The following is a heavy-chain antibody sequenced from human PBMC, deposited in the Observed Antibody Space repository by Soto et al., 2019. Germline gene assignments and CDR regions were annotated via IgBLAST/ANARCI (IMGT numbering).Heavy chain of an antibody. CDR1: GFTFDDYA. CDR2: ISWNSGSI. Sequence: GGSLRLSCAASGFTFDDYAMHWVRQAPGKGLEWVSGISWNSGSIGYADSVKGRFIISRDNAKNSLYLQMNSLRAEDTALYYCAKVSGRFSYYYYMDVWGKGTTVTVSS. V-gene: IGHV3-9*01. D-gene: IGHD3-3*01. CDR3: AKVSGRFSYYYYMDV. J-gene: IGHJ6*03.